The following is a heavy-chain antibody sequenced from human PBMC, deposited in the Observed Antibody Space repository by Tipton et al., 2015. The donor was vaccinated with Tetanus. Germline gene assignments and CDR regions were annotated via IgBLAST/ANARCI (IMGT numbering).Heavy chain of an antibody. D-gene: IGHD5-12*01. CDR1: GFTFSSYG. CDR3: ARENGGYDYYYYYGMDV. Sequence: SLRLSCAASGFTFSSYGMHWVRQAPGKGLEWVAVIRYDGSNKYYADSVKGRFTISRDNAKNSLHLQMNSLRAEDTAVYYCARENGGYDYYYYYGMDVWGQGTTVTVSS. CDR2: IRYDGSNK. V-gene: IGHV3-33*01. J-gene: IGHJ6*02.